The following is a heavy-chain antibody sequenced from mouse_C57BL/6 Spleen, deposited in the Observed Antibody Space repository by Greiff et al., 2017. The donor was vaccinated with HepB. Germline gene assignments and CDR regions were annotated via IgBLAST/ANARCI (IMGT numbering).Heavy chain of an antibody. CDR2: IYPGDGDT. CDR3: ARSVGGYYVLYYFDY. V-gene: IGHV1-80*01. Sequence: VQLQQSGAELVKPGASVKISCKASGYAFSSYWMNWVKQRPGKGLEWIGQIYPGDGDTNYNGKFKGKATLTADKSSSTAYMQLSSLTSEDSAVYFCARSVGGYYVLYYFDYWGQGTTLTVSS. CDR1: GYAFSSYW. J-gene: IGHJ2*01. D-gene: IGHD2-3*01.